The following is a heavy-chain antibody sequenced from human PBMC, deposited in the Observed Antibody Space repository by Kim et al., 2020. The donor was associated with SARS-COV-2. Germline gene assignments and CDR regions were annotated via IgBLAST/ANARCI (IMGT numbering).Heavy chain of an antibody. D-gene: IGHD3-22*01. J-gene: IGHJ6*02. Sequence: SQTLSLTCAISGDSVSSNSAAWNWIRQSPSRGLEWLGRTYYRSKWYNDYAVSVKSRITINPDTSKNQFSLQLNSVTPEDTAVYYCARDRGYYYDSSGYYYTDYYYYYGMDVCGQGTTVTVSS. V-gene: IGHV6-1*01. CDR1: GDSVSSNSAA. CDR3: ARDRGYYYDSSGYYYTDYYYYYGMDV. CDR2: TYYRSKWYN.